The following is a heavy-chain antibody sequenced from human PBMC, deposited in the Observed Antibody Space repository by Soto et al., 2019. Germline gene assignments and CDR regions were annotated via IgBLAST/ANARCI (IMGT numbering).Heavy chain of an antibody. CDR1: RFTFSYYA. J-gene: IGHJ3*02. D-gene: IGHD6-19*01. V-gene: IGHV3-30-3*01. Sequence: HPGGSLRLSCAASRFTFSYYAMHWIRQAPGKGLEWMAVILSDGSKQYYAESVKGRFTISRDNSKSTLYLQMNSLRVEDTAVYYCVRTIAVAGPAAFDIWGQGTMVTVS. CDR3: VRTIAVAGPAAFDI. CDR2: ILSDGSKQ.